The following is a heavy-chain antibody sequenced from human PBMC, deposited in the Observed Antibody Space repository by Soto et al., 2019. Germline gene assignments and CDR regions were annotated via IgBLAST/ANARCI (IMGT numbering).Heavy chain of an antibody. CDR3: ATFTIFGVVMLTGNRFDY. CDR1: GYTLTELS. D-gene: IGHD3-3*01. Sequence: ASVKVSCKVSGYTLTELSMHWVRQAPGKGLEWMGGFDPEDGETIYAQKFQGRVTMTEDTSTDTAYMELSSLRSEDTAVYYCATFTIFGVVMLTGNRFDYWGQGTLLTVSS. V-gene: IGHV1-24*01. CDR2: FDPEDGET. J-gene: IGHJ4*02.